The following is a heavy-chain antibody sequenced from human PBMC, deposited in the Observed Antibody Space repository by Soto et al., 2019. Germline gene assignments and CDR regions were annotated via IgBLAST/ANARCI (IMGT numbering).Heavy chain of an antibody. CDR1: GFTFSTYA. CDR3: AKDPPGRPSGSFFFY. D-gene: IGHD3-10*01. V-gene: IGHV3-23*01. Sequence: GSLRLSCAASGFTFSTYAMAWVRQAPGKGLEWVSGVSASGLNTDYADPVKGRFYISRDNSKNTVSLHMNSLRAEDTALYYWAKDPPGRPSGSFFFYWGQGTPVPVSS. J-gene: IGHJ4*02. CDR2: VSASGLNT.